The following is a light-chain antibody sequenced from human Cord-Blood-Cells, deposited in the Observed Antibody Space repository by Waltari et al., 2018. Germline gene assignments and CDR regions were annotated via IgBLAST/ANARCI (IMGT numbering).Light chain of an antibody. CDR3: QQLNSYPMYT. J-gene: IGKJ2*01. V-gene: IGKV1-9*01. CDR2: AAS. CDR1: QGISSY. Sequence: IQLTQSPSFLSSSVGDRVTIPCRASQGISSYLAWYQQKPGKAPKLLIYAASTLQSGVPSRFSGSGSGTEFTLTISSLQPEDFATYYCQQLNSYPMYTFGQGTKLEIK.